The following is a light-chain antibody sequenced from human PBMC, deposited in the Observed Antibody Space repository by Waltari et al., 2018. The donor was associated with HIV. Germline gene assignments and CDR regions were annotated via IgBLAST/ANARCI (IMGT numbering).Light chain of an antibody. J-gene: IGKJ2*01. Sequence: DVHMTQSPSSLYASVGDRVTITSRASQPISNSLAWYQQKPGKAPKPLVYGTSRLESGVPSRFSGSGSGTDYTLTISSLQPEDFASYYCQQYYSIPNTFGQGTKLEIK. CDR1: QPISNS. V-gene: IGKV1-NL1*01. CDR3: QQYYSIPNT. CDR2: GTS.